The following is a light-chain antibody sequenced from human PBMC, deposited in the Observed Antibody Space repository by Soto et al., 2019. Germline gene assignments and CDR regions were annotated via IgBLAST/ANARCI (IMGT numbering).Light chain of an antibody. J-gene: IGLJ1*01. CDR1: SSDVGDYNY. Sequence: QLVLTQPASVSGSPGQSITISCTGTSSDVGDYNYVSWYQQHPGKAPKLMIYEVSNRPSGVSHRFSGSKSGNTASLTISGLQAEDEADYYCSSYTSSGTYVFGTGTKVTVL. CDR3: SSYTSSGTYV. V-gene: IGLV2-14*01. CDR2: EVS.